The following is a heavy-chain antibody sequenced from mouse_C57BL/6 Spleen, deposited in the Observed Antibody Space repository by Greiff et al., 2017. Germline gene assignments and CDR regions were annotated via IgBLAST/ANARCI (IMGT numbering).Heavy chain of an antibody. J-gene: IGHJ3*01. CDR2: IDPEDGDT. Sequence: EVQLQQSGAELVRPGASVKLSCTASGFNIKDYYMHWVKQRPEQGLEWIGRIDPEDGDTEYAPKFQGKATMTADTSSNTAYLQLSSLTSEDTAVYYCTTQYVSLYYDYDGFAYWGQGTLVTVSA. V-gene: IGHV14-1*01. D-gene: IGHD2-4*01. CDR3: TTQYVSLYYDYDGFAY. CDR1: GFNIKDYY.